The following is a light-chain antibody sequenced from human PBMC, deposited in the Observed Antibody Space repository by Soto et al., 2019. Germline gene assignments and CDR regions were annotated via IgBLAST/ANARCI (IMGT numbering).Light chain of an antibody. Sequence: EIVMMQSPATLSVSPGERATLSCRASQSVRSNLAWYQQKPGQAPRLLIYGASTRATGIPARFSGSGSGTEFTLTISSLQSEDFALYYCQQYDNWPPWTFGQGTKVEIK. J-gene: IGKJ1*01. CDR2: GAS. V-gene: IGKV3-15*01. CDR1: QSVRSN. CDR3: QQYDNWPPWT.